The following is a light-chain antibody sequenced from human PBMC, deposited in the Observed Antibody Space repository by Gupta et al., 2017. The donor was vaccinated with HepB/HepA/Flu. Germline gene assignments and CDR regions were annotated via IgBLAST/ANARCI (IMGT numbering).Light chain of an antibody. Sequence: EVVLTQSPGTLSLSPGEKATLSCRASQRIGSNYLVWYQQKRGQPPRLVIYDGSSRATGIPDMFSDSGYGTDFTLTSSRREPEDFAVYYCQQDDTSLTFGGGTKVEIK. V-gene: IGKV3-20*01. CDR3: QQDDTSLT. CDR1: QRIGSNY. J-gene: IGKJ4*01. CDR2: DGS.